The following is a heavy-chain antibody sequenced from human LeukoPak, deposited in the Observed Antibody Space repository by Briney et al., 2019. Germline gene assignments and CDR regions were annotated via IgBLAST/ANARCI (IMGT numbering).Heavy chain of an antibody. V-gene: IGHV1-18*01. J-gene: IGHJ4*02. CDR3: ARMGDYHLVSFFDY. CDR2: VSAYDGNT. Sequence: ASVKVSCKSSGYTFTSYGFSWVRQAPGQGLEWMGWVSAYDGNTNYAQKLQGRVTMTTDTSTSKVYMELRSLRSDDTAVYYCARMGDYHLVSFFDYWGQGTLVTVSS. CDR1: GYTFTSYG. D-gene: IGHD4/OR15-4a*01.